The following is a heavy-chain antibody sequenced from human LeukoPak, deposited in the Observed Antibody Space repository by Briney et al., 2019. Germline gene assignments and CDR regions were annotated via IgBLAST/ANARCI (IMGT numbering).Heavy chain of an antibody. Sequence: SVKVSCKASGGTFSSYAISWVRQAPGQGLEWMGGIIPIFGTANYAQKFQGRVTITTDESTSTAYMELSSLRSEDTAVYYCPIAPLSGGSWVGFDPWGQGTLVTVSS. J-gene: IGHJ5*02. CDR1: GGTFSSYA. D-gene: IGHD2-15*01. CDR3: PIAPLSGGSWVGFDP. CDR2: IIPIFGTA. V-gene: IGHV1-69*05.